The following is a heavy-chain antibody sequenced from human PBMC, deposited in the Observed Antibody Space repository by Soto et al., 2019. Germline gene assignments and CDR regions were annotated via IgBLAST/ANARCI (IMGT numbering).Heavy chain of an antibody. D-gene: IGHD6-6*01. CDR1: GGTFSSYA. Sequence: SVKVSCKASGGTFSSYAISWVRQAPAQGLEWMGGIIPIFGTANYAQKFQGRVTITADESTSTAYMELSSLRSEDTAVYYCARDQRAGIAARPRDYYYGMDVWGQGTTVTVSS. J-gene: IGHJ6*02. CDR2: IIPIFGTA. V-gene: IGHV1-69*13. CDR3: ARDQRAGIAARPRDYYYGMDV.